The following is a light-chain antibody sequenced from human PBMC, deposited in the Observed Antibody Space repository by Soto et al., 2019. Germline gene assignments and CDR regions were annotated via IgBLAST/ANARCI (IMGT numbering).Light chain of an antibody. CDR3: CSYAGSYSWV. CDR1: SSDVGGYNF. CDR2: NVS. J-gene: IGLJ3*02. Sequence: QSGLTQPRSGSGSPGQAVTISCTGTSSDVGGYNFVSWYQQHPGKAPKFIIYNVSERPSGVPDRFSGSKSGNTASLTISGLQAEDEADYYCCSYAGSYSWVFGGGTQLTVL. V-gene: IGLV2-11*01.